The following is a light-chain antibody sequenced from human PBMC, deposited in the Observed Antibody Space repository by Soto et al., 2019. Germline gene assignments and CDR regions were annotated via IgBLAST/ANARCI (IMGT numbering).Light chain of an antibody. Sequence: EIVLTQSPGTLSLSPGERATLSCRASQSVSSSYLVWYQQKPGQAPRLLIDAASSRATGIPDRFSGSGSGTDFTLTISRLEPEDFAVYYCQQYNNWPPPLTFGGGTKVEIK. CDR3: QQYNNWPPPLT. J-gene: IGKJ4*01. CDR2: AAS. V-gene: IGKV3-20*01. CDR1: QSVSSSY.